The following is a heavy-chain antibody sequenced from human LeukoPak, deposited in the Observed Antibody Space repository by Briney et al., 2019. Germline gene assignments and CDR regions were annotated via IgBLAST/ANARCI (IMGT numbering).Heavy chain of an antibody. CDR1: GASISTYY. D-gene: IGHD6-19*01. CDR2: LYFGGST. J-gene: IGHJ4*02. V-gene: IGHV4-59*01. Sequence: SETLSLTCTVSGASISTYYWSWIRQPPGKGLEWIGYLYFGGSTNYNPSLKSRVTISSDTSKNQLSLKLSSVTAADTAVYYCARAGGGWSFDYLGQGTLVTVSS. CDR3: ARAGGGWSFDY.